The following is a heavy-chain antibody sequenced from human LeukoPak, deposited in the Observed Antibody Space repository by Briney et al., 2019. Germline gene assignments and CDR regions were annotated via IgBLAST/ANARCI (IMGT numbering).Heavy chain of an antibody. Sequence: EGSLRLSCAASGFTFSSYGMQFSSYGMNWVRQAPGQGLEWVAFIRSDGRNKYYADSVKGRLTISRDNTKNMLYLQMNSLRAEDTAVYYCAKLKINYYYYMDVWGKGTTVIVSS. V-gene: IGHV3-30*02. J-gene: IGHJ6*03. CDR2: IRSDGRNK. D-gene: IGHD3-16*01. CDR3: AKLKINYYYYMDV. CDR1: GFTFSSYG.